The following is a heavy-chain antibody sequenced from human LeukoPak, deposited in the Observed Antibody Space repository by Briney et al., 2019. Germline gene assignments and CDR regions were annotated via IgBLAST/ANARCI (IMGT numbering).Heavy chain of an antibody. D-gene: IGHD3-10*01. V-gene: IGHV3-7*01. CDR2: IKQDGSEK. J-gene: IGHJ4*02. Sequence: GGSLRLSCAASGFTFRTYWMSWVRQAPGKGLEWVANIKQDGSEKYYVDSVKGRFTISRDNSKNTLYLQMNSLRAEGTAVYYCAKPDYYGSGSYLGYWGQGTLVTVSS. CDR1: GFTFRTYW. CDR3: AKPDYYGSGSYLGY.